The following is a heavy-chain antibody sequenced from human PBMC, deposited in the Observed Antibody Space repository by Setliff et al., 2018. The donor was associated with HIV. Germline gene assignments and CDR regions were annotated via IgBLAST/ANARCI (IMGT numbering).Heavy chain of an antibody. CDR2: SGGST. J-gene: IGHJ4*02. CDR3: AKGFRPVDTALVSGPTY. Sequence: LRLSCAASGFTFSSYAMSWVRQTPEKGLEWVSISGGSTYYADSAKGRFIISRDNSQNTLYLQMNSLRADDTAIYYCAKGFRPVDTALVSGPTYWGQGIRVTVSS. V-gene: IGHV3-23*01. CDR1: GFTFSSYA. D-gene: IGHD5-18*01.